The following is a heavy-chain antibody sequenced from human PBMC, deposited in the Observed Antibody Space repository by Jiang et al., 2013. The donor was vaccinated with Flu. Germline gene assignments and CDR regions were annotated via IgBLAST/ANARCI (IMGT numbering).Heavy chain of an antibody. CDR3: ARVRQGSLFDS. J-gene: IGHJ4*02. CDR2: ITYGGTT. CDR1: GGSITSSHY. D-gene: IGHD3-10*01. Sequence: GSGLVKPSETLSLTCTVSGGSITSSHYWGWVRQSPGEGLEWIGSITYGGTTYYNPSLKSRVTVSIDTSKNQFSLKMTFLTAADTATYYCARVRQGSLFDSWGQGTLVTVSS. V-gene: IGHV4-39*01.